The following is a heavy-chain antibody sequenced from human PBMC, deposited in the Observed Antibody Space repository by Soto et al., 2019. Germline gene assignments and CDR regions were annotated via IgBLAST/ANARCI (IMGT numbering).Heavy chain of an antibody. CDR1: GDSIRISY. D-gene: IGHD2-2*01. CDR3: ATGHQPAVLDY. Sequence: SETLSLTCTVSGDSIRISYWTWVRQAAGQGLQWFGRLYPNGEIHYSPSLRGRVTISADPSRRQFSLTLTSMTAADTAIYYCATGHQPAVLDYWGRGCLVTVSS. CDR2: LYPNGEI. V-gene: IGHV4-4*07. J-gene: IGHJ4*02.